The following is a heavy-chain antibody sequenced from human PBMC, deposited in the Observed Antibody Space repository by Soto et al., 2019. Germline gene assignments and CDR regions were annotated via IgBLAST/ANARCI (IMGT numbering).Heavy chain of an antibody. CDR2: IYYSGST. D-gene: IGHD2-2*01. CDR1: GGSISSGDYY. J-gene: IGHJ4*02. CDR3: ARVPALVPAAPVDY. Sequence: SETLSLTFTVSGGSISSGDYYWSWIGQPPGKGLEWIGYIYYSGSTYYNQSLKSRVTISVDTSKNQFSLKLSSVTAADTAVYYCARVPALVPAAPVDYWGQGSLVTVSS. V-gene: IGHV4-30-4*01.